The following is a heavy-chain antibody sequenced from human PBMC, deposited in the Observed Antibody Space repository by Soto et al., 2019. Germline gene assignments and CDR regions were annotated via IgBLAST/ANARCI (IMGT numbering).Heavy chain of an antibody. V-gene: IGHV3-48*03. CDR1: GFTFSSYE. CDR3: ASDLAARHAFDI. CDR2: ISSSGSTI. J-gene: IGHJ3*02. D-gene: IGHD6-6*01. Sequence: GGSLRLSCAASGFTFSSYEMNWVRQAPGKGLEWVSYISSSGSTIYYADSVKGRFTITRDNAKNSLYLQMNSLRAEDTAVYYCASDLAARHAFDIWGQGTMVTVSS.